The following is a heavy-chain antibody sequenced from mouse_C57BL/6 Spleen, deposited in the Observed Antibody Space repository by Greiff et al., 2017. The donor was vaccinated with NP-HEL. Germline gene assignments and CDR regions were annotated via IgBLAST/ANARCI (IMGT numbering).Heavy chain of an antibody. CDR2: ISSGSSTI. Sequence: DVKLVESGGGLVKPGGSLKLSCAASGFTFSDYGMHWVRQAPEKGLEWVAYISSGSSTIYYADTVKGRFTIARDNAKNTLFLQMTRLRSEDTAMYYCASKAYDYDAGYYFDYWGQGTTLTVSS. D-gene: IGHD2-4*01. J-gene: IGHJ2*01. CDR1: GFTFSDYG. CDR3: ASKAYDYDAGYYFDY. V-gene: IGHV5-17*01.